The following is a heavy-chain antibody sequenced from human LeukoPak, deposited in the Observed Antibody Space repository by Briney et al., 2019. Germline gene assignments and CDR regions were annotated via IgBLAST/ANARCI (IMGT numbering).Heavy chain of an antibody. CDR1: GVFINSNTYS. CDR2: ISYTGNT. D-gene: IGHD5-24*01. Sequence: SETLSLTCTVSGVFINSNTYSWGWIRQPPGEGLEWIGTISYTGNTYYNSSLKSRLTISVDTSKTQFSLKLSSVTAADTAVYYCARRTEMATEPYYFDYWGQGTLVTVSS. J-gene: IGHJ4*02. CDR3: ARRTEMATEPYYFDY. V-gene: IGHV4-39*01.